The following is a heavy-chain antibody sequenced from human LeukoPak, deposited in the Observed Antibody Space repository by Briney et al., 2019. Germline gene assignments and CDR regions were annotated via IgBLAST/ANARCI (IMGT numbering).Heavy chain of an antibody. CDR2: ISSSSSYI. Sequence: KAGGSLRLSCAASGFTFSSYSMNWVRQAPGKGLEWVSSISSSSSYIYYADSVKGRFTISRDNAKNSLYLQMNSLRAEDTAVYYCASLYMVRGVISPEGVWVARNYYYYGMDVWGQGTTVTVSS. J-gene: IGHJ6*02. CDR1: GFTFSSYS. CDR3: ASLYMVRGVISPEGVWVARNYYYYGMDV. V-gene: IGHV3-21*01. D-gene: IGHD3-10*01.